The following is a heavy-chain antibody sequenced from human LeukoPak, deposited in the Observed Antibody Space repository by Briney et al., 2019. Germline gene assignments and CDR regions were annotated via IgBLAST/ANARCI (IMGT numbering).Heavy chain of an antibody. CDR2: IYYSGST. V-gene: IGHV4-59*11. D-gene: IGHD3-10*01. CDR3: ARRSIVYGSGSYSFDY. Sequence: PSETLSLTCTVSGGSISSHYRSRIRQPPGKGLEWIGYIYYSGSTNYNPSLKSRVTISVDTSKNQFSLKLSSVTAADTAVYYCARRSIVYGSGSYSFDYWGQGTLVTVSS. J-gene: IGHJ4*02. CDR1: GGSISSHY.